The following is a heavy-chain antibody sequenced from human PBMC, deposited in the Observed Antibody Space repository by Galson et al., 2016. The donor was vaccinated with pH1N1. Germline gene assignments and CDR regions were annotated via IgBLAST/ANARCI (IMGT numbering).Heavy chain of an antibody. Sequence: SVKVSCKASGYSVTRYYMHWVRQAPGQGLEWMGIIDPSDGTTTYSQKFQGRITMTRDKPTNSVYMELSSLTTDDTAVYYCARRYYFDYWGKGTLITVSS. V-gene: IGHV1-46*01. CDR1: GYSVTRYY. J-gene: IGHJ4*02. CDR2: IDPSDGTT. CDR3: ARRYYFDY.